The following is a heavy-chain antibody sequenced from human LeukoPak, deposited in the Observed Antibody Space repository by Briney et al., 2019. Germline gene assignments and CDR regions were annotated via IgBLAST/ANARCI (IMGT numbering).Heavy chain of an antibody. CDR1: GYTFTSYG. CDR2: ISAYNGNT. J-gene: IGHJ4*02. Sequence: GASVKVSCKASGYTFTSYGISWVRQAPGQGLEWMGWISAYNGNTNYAQKLQGRVTMTTGTSTSTAYMELRSLRSDDTAVYYCARDDPDIVVVVAATGPDYWGQGTLVTVSS. V-gene: IGHV1-18*01. D-gene: IGHD2-15*01. CDR3: ARDDPDIVVVVAATGPDY.